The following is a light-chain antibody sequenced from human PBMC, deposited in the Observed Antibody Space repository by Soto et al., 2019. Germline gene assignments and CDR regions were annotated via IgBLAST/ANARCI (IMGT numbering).Light chain of an antibody. CDR2: QAS. CDR1: QSTSSY. Sequence: DIQMAPTPSTLSASVGDRVTITCRASQSTSSYLAWYQQKPGKAPKLLIYQASSLENGVPSRFSGSGSGTEFTLSITSLQPDDFATYYCQQCFWHWTFGQGTKVDIK. J-gene: IGKJ1*01. CDR3: QQCFWHWT. V-gene: IGKV1-5*03.